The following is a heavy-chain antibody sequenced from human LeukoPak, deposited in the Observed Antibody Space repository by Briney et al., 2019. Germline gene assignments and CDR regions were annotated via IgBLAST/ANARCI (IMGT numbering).Heavy chain of an antibody. CDR1: GGSISSGSYY. D-gene: IGHD6-13*01. J-gene: IGHJ4*02. Sequence: SETLSLTCTVSGGSISSGSYYWSWIRQPAGKGLEWIGSIYYSGSTYYNPSLKSRVTISVDTSKNQFSLKLSSVTAADTAVYYCARDSSSWYFGVDYWGQGTLVTVSS. V-gene: IGHV4-39*07. CDR2: IYYSGST. CDR3: ARDSSSWYFGVDY.